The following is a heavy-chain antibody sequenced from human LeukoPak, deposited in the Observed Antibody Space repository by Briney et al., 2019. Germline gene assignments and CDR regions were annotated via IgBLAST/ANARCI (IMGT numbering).Heavy chain of an antibody. CDR1: GYTFTSYD. CDR2: MNPTSGNT. Sequence: VASVKVSCKASGYTFTSYDINWVRQATGQGLERVGWMNPTSGNTGYAQKFQGRVTMTRDTSISTAYMELSSLRSEDTAVYYCARLPYNWNDLRHFYYMDLWGKGTTVTVSS. D-gene: IGHD1-20*01. J-gene: IGHJ6*03. CDR3: ARLPYNWNDLRHFYYMDL. V-gene: IGHV1-8*01.